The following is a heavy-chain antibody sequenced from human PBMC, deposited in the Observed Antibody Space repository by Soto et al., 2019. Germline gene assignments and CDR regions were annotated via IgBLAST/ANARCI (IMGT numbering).Heavy chain of an antibody. CDR1: GFTFSDSW. CDR3: ARVAVVTRGIEY. CDR2: VDERGTGS. V-gene: IGHV3-74*01. D-gene: IGHD6-19*01. Sequence: EVQLEESGGGLVQPGGSLRLSCVASGFTFSDSWMHLVRQAPGKGLVWVSRVDERGTGSNYAASVEGRFTISRDNAKNTVYLQMNGLRAEDTAVYYCARVAVVTRGIEYWGQGTLVTVSS. J-gene: IGHJ4*02.